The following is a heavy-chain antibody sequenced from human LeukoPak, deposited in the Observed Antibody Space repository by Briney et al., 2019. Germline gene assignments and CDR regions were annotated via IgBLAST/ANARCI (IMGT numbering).Heavy chain of an antibody. V-gene: IGHV3-21*01. CDR3: ATDSSPDY. CDR2: ISSSSSYI. J-gene: IGHJ4*02. Sequence: GGSLRLSCAASGFTFSSYSMNWVRQAPGKGLEWVSSISSSSSYIYYADSVKGRFTISRDNSKNTLYLQMNSLRAEDTAVYYCATDSSPDYWGQGTLVTVSS. CDR1: GFTFSSYS. D-gene: IGHD6-13*01.